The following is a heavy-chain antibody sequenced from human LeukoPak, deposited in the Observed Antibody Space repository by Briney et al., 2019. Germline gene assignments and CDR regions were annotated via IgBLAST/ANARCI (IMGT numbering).Heavy chain of an antibody. J-gene: IGHJ6*03. CDR2: INPNSGGT. D-gene: IGHD3-10*01. V-gene: IGHV1-2*02. CDR3: ASKEGYGSGQYYYMAV. Sequence: ASVKVSCKASGYTFTGYYMHWVRQAPGQGLEWMGGINPNSGGTNYAQKVQGRVTMTRDTYISTAYMELSRLRSDDTAVYYCASKEGYGSGQYYYMAVWGKGTTVTVSS. CDR1: GYTFTGYY.